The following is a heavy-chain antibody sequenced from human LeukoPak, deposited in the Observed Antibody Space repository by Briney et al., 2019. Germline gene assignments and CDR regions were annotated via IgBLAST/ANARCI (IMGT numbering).Heavy chain of an antibody. Sequence: SETLSLTCTVSGGSINTYYWSWIRQHPGKGLEWIGYIYYSGSTYYNPSLKSRVTISVDTSKNQFSLRLSSVTAADTAVYYCARVGTYCGGDCYSEENWFDPWGQGTLVTVSS. D-gene: IGHD2-21*02. CDR3: ARVGTYCGGDCYSEENWFDP. V-gene: IGHV4-59*06. J-gene: IGHJ5*02. CDR2: IYYSGST. CDR1: GGSINTYY.